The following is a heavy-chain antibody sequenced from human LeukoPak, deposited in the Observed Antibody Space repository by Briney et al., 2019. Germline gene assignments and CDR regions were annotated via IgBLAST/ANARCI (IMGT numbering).Heavy chain of an antibody. D-gene: IGHD3-22*01. CDR1: GFTFISSA. CDR3: AADPSYSSGYRYYFDY. V-gene: IGHV1-58*01. J-gene: IGHJ4*02. Sequence: SVNVSCKTSGFTFISSAVQWVRQARGQRLEWIGWIVVGSGNTNYAQKFQKRVTITRDTSTSTAYMELSSLRSEDTAVYYCAADPSYSSGYRYYFDYWGQGTLVTVSS. CDR2: IVVGSGNT.